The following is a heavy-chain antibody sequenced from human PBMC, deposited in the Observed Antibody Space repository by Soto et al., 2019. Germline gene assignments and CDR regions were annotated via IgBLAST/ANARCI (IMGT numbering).Heavy chain of an antibody. CDR2: IYNGGTI. J-gene: IGHJ4*02. D-gene: IGHD5-12*01. Sequence: PGGSLRLSCAASGFTVSSNYMSWVRQAPGKGLEWVSVIYNGGTIYYADSVKGRFTISRDNSKNTLYLQMNSLRAEDTAVYYCARNSGPKAFFDYWGQGTLVTVSS. CDR1: GFTVSSNY. CDR3: ARNSGPKAFFDY. V-gene: IGHV3-66*01.